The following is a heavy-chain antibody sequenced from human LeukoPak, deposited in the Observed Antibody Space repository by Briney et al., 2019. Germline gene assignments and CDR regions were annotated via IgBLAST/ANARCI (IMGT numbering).Heavy chain of an antibody. J-gene: IGHJ4*02. CDR3: AREAITNRTVV. D-gene: IGHD4-23*01. V-gene: IGHV4-59*01. Sequence: SETLSLTCTVSGGSISSYYWSWIRQPPGKGLEWIGYIYYSGSTNYNPSLKSRVTISVDTSKNQFSLKLSSETAADTAVYYCAREAITNRTVVWGQGTLVTVSS. CDR2: IYYSGST. CDR1: GGSISSYY.